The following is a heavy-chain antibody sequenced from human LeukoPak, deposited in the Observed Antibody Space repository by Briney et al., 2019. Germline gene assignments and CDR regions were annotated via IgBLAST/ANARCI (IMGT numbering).Heavy chain of an antibody. D-gene: IGHD2-8*02. CDR1: GDSISSYY. J-gene: IGHJ6*02. CDR2: IYYTGST. CDR3: VRSGPYWNYYGMDV. V-gene: IGHV4-59*01. Sequence: PSETLSLTCTVSGDSISSYYWSWIRQPPGKRLEWIGYIYYTGSTNYNSSLKSRVSISVDTSKNHFSLNLSSVIAADTAVYYCVRSGPYWNYYGMDVWGQGTTVTVSS.